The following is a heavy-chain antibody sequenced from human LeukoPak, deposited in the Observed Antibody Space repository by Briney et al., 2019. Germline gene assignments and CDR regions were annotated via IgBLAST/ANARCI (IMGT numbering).Heavy chain of an antibody. D-gene: IGHD3-22*01. V-gene: IGHV3-9*01. CDR2: ISWNSGSI. CDR3: AKGASGYYSGYWFDP. J-gene: IGHJ5*02. Sequence: PGRSLRLSCAASGFTFDDYAMHWVRQAPGKGLEWVSGISWNSGSIGYADSVKGRFTISRDNAKNSLYLQMNSLRAEDTALYYCAKGASGYYSGYWFDPWGQGTLVTVSS. CDR1: GFTFDDYA.